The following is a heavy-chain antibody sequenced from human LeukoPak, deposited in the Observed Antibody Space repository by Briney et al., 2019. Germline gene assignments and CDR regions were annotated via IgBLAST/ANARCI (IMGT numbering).Heavy chain of an antibody. CDR2: INYSGNT. J-gene: IGHJ4*02. CDR3: ARQSVRAIAIAARPGNYFDY. V-gene: IGHV4-39*01. CDR1: GGSLSSSSDY. Sequence: PSETLSLTCTVSGGSLSSSSDYWGWIRQPPGRGLEWIGSINYSGNTYYNPSLKSRVTISLDTSKNQFSLKLSSVTAADTAVYYCARQSVRAIAIAARPGNYFDYWGQGTLVTVSS. D-gene: IGHD6-6*01.